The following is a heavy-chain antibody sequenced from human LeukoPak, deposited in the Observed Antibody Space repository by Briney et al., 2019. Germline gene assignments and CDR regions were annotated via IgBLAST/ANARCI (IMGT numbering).Heavy chain of an antibody. CDR1: GYSFTSYW. Sequence: PGESLRISCKGSGYSFTSYWISWVRQMPGKGLEWMGRIDPSDSYTNYSPSFQGHVTISADKSISTAYLRWSSLKASDTAMYYCAYLTGYYTSPFDYWGQGTLVTVSS. D-gene: IGHD3-9*01. CDR3: AYLTGYYTSPFDY. V-gene: IGHV5-10-1*01. CDR2: IDPSDSYT. J-gene: IGHJ4*02.